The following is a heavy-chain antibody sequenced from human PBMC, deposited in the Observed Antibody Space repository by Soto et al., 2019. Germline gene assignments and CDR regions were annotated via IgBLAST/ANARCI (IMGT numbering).Heavy chain of an antibody. D-gene: IGHD2-8*01. J-gene: IGHJ4*02. CDR1: GDTFTTNS. CDR3: ARGLLYATTYFNY. Sequence: QVQLVQSGAEVKKPGSSVKVSCKASGDTFTTNSLNWVRQAPGQGLEWMGGIIPVVGTTKYAQKYQDRLTITGDKSTTTAYLELSSLRSDDTAVYYCARGLLYATTYFNYWCQGTPVTVSS. CDR2: IIPVVGTT. V-gene: IGHV1-69*06.